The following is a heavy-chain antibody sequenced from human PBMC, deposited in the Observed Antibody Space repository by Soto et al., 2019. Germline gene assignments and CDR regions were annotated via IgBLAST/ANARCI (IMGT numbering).Heavy chain of an antibody. CDR1: GGSISSSSYY. J-gene: IGHJ6*03. CDR3: ARRLMTTVTGVYYYYMDV. D-gene: IGHD4-17*01. Sequence: PSETLSLTCTVPGGSISSSSYYWGWIRQPPGKGLEWIGSIYYSWSTYYNPSLKSRVTISVDTSKNQFSLKLSSVAAADTAVYYCARRLMTTVTGVYYYYMDVWGKGTTVTSP. V-gene: IGHV4-39*01. CDR2: IYYSWST.